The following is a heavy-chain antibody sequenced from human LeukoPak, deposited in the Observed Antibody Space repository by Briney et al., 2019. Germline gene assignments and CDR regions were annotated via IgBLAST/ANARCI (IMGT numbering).Heavy chain of an antibody. CDR3: ARQVDCSTTCCYAPEFDF. CDR1: GYSFTIYW. CDR2: IDPSDSYA. V-gene: IGHV5-10-1*01. J-gene: IGHJ4*02. D-gene: IGHD2-2*01. Sequence: GESLRISCKASGYSFTIYWISWVRQMPGKGLEWMGRIDPSDSYASYSPSFQGHVTISADRPISTVYLQWSSLKASDTAIYYCARQVDCSTTCCYAPEFDFWGQGTLVTVSS.